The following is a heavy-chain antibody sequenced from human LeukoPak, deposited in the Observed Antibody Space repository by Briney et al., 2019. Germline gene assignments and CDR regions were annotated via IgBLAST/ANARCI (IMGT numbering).Heavy chain of an antibody. D-gene: IGHD3-3*01. Sequence: GGSLRLSCAASGFTFSSYAMSWVRQAPGKGLEWVSAISGSGGSTYYADSVKGRFTISRDNSKNTLYLQMNSLRAEDTAVYYCAKRQNYDFWSGYETAKHYFDYWGQGTLVTVSS. CDR3: AKRQNYDFWSGYETAKHYFDY. J-gene: IGHJ4*02. CDR2: ISGSGGST. CDR1: GFTFSSYA. V-gene: IGHV3-23*01.